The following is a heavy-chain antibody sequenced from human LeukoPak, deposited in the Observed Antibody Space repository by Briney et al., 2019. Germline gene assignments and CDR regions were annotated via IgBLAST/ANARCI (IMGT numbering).Heavy chain of an antibody. Sequence: ASVKVSCKVSGYTLTELSMHWVRQAPGKGLEWMGGFDPEDGETIYAQKFQGRVTMTEDTSTDTAYMELSSLRSEDTAVYYCATGYSGSYSSDYWGQGTLVTVSS. CDR1: GYTLTELS. V-gene: IGHV1-24*01. J-gene: IGHJ4*02. CDR2: FDPEDGET. CDR3: ATGYSGSYSSDY. D-gene: IGHD1-26*01.